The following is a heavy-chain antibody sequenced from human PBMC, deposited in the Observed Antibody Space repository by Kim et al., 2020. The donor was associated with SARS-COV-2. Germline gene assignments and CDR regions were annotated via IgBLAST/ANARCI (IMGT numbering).Heavy chain of an antibody. Sequence: GGSLRLSCAASGFTFSSYGMHWVRQAPGKGLEWVAVISYDGSNKYYADSVKGRFTISRDNSKNTLYLQMNSLRAEDTAVYYCAKEGSSGRWGYFDLWGRGTLVTVSS. D-gene: IGHD3-22*01. CDR1: GFTFSSYG. CDR3: AKEGSSGRWGYFDL. V-gene: IGHV3-30*18. CDR2: ISYDGSNK. J-gene: IGHJ2*01.